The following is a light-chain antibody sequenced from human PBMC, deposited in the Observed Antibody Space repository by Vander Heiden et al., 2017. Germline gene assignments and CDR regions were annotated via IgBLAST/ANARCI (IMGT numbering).Light chain of an antibody. J-gene: IGKJ2*01. CDR1: QSIDSS. V-gene: IGKV1-39*01. Sequence: DIQVAQFPSSLSASIGARGTITCRVSQSIDSSLNWFQQKPGKAPKLLIYTAYSLQSGVPSRFTGSGSATEFTLTISSLQAEDFATYFCQQSHSAPYTFGQGTKVEMK. CDR3: QQSHSAPYT. CDR2: TAY.